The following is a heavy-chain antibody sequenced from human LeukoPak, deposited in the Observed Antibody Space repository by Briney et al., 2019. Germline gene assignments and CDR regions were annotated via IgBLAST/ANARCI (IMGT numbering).Heavy chain of an antibody. V-gene: IGHV3-11*01. CDR1: GFTFSDYY. D-gene: IGHD6-13*01. Sequence: PGGSLRLSCAASGFTFSDYYMSWIRQAPGKGLEWVSYISSSGSTIYYADSVKGRFTISRDNAKNSLYLQMNSLRAEDTALNYCAKDMGRQLVPSTDYYYGMDVWGQGTTVTVSS. CDR3: AKDMGRQLVPSTDYYYGMDV. CDR2: ISSSGSTI. J-gene: IGHJ6*02.